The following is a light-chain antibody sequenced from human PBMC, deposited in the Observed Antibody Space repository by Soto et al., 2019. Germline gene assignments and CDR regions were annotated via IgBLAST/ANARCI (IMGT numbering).Light chain of an antibody. J-gene: IGKJ3*01. Sequence: DIQLTQSPSFLSASVGDRVTLTCRARQGISSYLDWYQQKPGKAPKLLIYAASTLQSGVPSRFSGSGSGTEFTLTISSLQPEYFATYYCQQLNSYPLSFGPGTKVDIK. CDR2: AAS. CDR3: QQLNSYPLS. V-gene: IGKV1-9*01. CDR1: QGISSY.